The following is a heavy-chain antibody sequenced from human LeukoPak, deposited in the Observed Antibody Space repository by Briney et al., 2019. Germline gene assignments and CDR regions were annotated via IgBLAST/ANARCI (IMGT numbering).Heavy chain of an antibody. CDR1: GHSISSGFY. CDR3: AGRIVVGGRGPYDY. D-gene: IGHD6-19*01. V-gene: IGHV4-38-2*01. Sequence: PSETLSLTCAVSGHSISSGFYWGWIRQPPGKGLAWIGNIYHSGSTYYNPSLESRVTISLDTSKTQIALRMSCGTAADAAVYCCAGRIVVGGRGPYDYWGRGTLVAVSS. CDR2: IYHSGST. J-gene: IGHJ4*02.